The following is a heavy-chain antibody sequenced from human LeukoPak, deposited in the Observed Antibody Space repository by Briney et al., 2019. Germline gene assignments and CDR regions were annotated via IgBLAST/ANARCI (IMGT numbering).Heavy chain of an antibody. CDR3: ARIAVAGTGYYFDY. J-gene: IGHJ4*02. V-gene: IGHV4-59*12. Sequence: SETLSLTCTVSGGSISSYYWSWIRQPPGKGLEWIGYIYYSGSTNYNPSLKSRVTISVDRSKNQFSLKLSSVTAADTAVYYCARIAVAGTGYYFDYWGQGTLVTVSS. CDR2: IYYSGST. D-gene: IGHD6-19*01. CDR1: GGSISSYY.